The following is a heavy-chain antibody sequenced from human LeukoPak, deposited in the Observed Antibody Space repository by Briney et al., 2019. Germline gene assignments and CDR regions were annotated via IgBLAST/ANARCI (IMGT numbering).Heavy chain of an antibody. D-gene: IGHD1-26*01. V-gene: IGHV3-23*01. CDR3: AKDLMEWEPLDAFDI. CDR2: ISGSGGST. J-gene: IGHJ3*02. Sequence: PGGSLRLSCTASGFTFSAYYMSWIRQAPGKGLEWVSAISGSGGSTYYADSVKGRFTISRDNSKNTLYLQMNSLRAEDTAVYYCAKDLMEWEPLDAFDIWGQGTMVTVSS. CDR1: GFTFSAYY.